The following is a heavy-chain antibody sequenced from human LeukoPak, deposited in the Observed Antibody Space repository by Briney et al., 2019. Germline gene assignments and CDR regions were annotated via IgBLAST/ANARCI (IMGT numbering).Heavy chain of an antibody. D-gene: IGHD1-26*01. V-gene: IGHV3-43*02. CDR1: GFTFNDYA. Sequence: SGGSLRLPCAASGFTFNDYAMHWVRQAPGKGLEWVSLISGDGGETYYADSVKGRFTISRDNNKNSLYLQMNSLRTEDTALYYCAKARVGSKWDGLDYWGQGTLVTVSS. CDR3: AKARVGSKWDGLDY. CDR2: ISGDGGET. J-gene: IGHJ4*02.